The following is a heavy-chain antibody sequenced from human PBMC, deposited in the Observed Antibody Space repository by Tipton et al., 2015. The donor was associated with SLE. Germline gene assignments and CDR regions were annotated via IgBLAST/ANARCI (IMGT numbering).Heavy chain of an antibody. V-gene: IGHV4-59*01. CDR1: GGSISSYY. Sequence: TLSLTCTVSGGSISSYYWSWIRQPPGKGLEWIGYIYYSGSTNYNPSLKSRVTISVDTSKNQFSLKLSSVTAADTAVYYCASAHPSYWYFDLWGRGTLVTVSS. J-gene: IGHJ2*01. CDR2: IYYSGST. CDR3: ASAHPSYWYFDL.